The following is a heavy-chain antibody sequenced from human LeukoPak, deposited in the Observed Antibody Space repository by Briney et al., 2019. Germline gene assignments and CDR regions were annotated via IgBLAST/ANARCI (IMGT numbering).Heavy chain of an antibody. CDR2: IYHSGST. J-gene: IGHJ4*02. V-gene: IGHV4-30-2*01. CDR1: GGSISSGGYY. Sequence: SETLSLTCTVSGGSISSGGYYWSWIRQPPGKGLEWIGYIYHSGSTYYNPSLKSRVTISVDRSKNQFSLKLSSVTAADTAVYYCARVWRAVARVDYWGQGTLVTVSS. CDR3: ARVWRAVARVDY. D-gene: IGHD6-19*01.